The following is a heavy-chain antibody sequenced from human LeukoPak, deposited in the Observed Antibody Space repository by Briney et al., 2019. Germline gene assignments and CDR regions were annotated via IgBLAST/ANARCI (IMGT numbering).Heavy chain of an antibody. J-gene: IGHJ4*02. V-gene: IGHV3-64*02. Sequence: GGSLRLSCTASGLNFSNYAMSWVRQAPGKGLEYVSAISTSGDSTYYADSVKGRFTISRDNSKNTLFLQMGSLRADDMAVYYCARWGSTSCYDYWGQGTLVTVSS. CDR1: GLNFSNYA. CDR2: ISTSGDST. D-gene: IGHD2-2*01. CDR3: ARWGSTSCYDY.